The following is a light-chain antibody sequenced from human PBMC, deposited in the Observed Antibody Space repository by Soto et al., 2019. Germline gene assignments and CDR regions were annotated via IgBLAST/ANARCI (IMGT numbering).Light chain of an antibody. CDR3: SSYTSSSTSV. CDR1: SSDVGGYNY. CDR2: EVS. J-gene: IGLJ1*01. Sequence: QSAPTQPASVSGSPGQSITISCTGTSSDVGGYNYVSWSQQHPGKAPQLMIYEVSNRPSGVSNRFSGSKSGNTASLTISGLQAEDEADYYCSSYTSSSTSVFGTGTKVTV. V-gene: IGLV2-14*01.